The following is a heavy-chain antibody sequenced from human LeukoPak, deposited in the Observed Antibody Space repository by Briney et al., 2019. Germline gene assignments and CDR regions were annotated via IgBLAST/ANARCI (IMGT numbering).Heavy chain of an antibody. D-gene: IGHD6-25*01. Sequence: ASVTVSCKASGYTFTSSGISWVRQAPGQGLEWMGWINGYNGNTNYAQKFQGRVTMTTDTSANTAYMELRSLRSDDTAVYYCARDRGPSGYRYFDYWGQGTLVTVSS. V-gene: IGHV1-18*01. J-gene: IGHJ4*02. CDR3: ARDRGPSGYRYFDY. CDR2: INGYNGNT. CDR1: GYTFTSSG.